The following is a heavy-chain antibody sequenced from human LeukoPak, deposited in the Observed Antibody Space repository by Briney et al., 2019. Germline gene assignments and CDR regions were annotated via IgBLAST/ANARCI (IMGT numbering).Heavy chain of an antibody. V-gene: IGHV3-21*01. J-gene: IGHJ4*02. D-gene: IGHD3-22*01. CDR3: ARDRYYDTSGHFYY. Sequence: GGSLRLSCAASGFKFCHYAMGWVRQAPGKGLQWVSSISSLGTYTYYADSLKGRFTISRDNAKNSLYLQINSLTAEDTAIYYCARDRYYDTSGHFYYWGQGTLVTVSS. CDR1: GFKFCHYA. CDR2: ISSLGTYT.